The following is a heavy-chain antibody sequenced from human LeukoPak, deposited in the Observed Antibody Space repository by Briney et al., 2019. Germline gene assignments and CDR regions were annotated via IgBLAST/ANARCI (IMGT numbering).Heavy chain of an antibody. Sequence: PSGTLSLTCTVSGGSVSTYYWSWIRQPAGKELEWIGRISSSDGTYYNPSLKSRVSMSTDASKNQFSLKLSSVTAADTAVYYCARLRRHGNDWYADDFWGQGILVTVSS. V-gene: IGHV4-4*07. CDR2: ISSSDGT. D-gene: IGHD6-19*01. J-gene: IGHJ4*02. CDR1: GGSVSTYY. CDR3: ARLRRHGNDWYADDF.